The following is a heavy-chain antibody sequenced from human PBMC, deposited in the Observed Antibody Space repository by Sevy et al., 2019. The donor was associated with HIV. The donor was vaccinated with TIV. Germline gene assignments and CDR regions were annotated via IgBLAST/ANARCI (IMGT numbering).Heavy chain of an antibody. CDR3: ATGTTYYYNEHDHPEYFQP. V-gene: IGHV3-30*04. Sequence: GGSLRLSCAASGFTFNSFALHWVRQAPGKGLEWVAVISSDGESKYYTDSVKGRFTISRDKSNNTLSLQMSSLRPADKAVYYCATGTTYYYNEHDHPEYFQPWGPGTLVTVSS. CDR1: GFTFNSFA. CDR2: ISSDGESK. D-gene: IGHD3-10*01. J-gene: IGHJ1*01.